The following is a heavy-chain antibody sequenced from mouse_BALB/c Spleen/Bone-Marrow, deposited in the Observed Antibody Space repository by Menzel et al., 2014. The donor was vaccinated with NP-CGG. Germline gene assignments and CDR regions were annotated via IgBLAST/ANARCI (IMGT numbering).Heavy chain of an antibody. CDR1: GFTFSTYG. V-gene: IGHV5-6*01. D-gene: IGHD4-1*01. Sequence: EVQLVESGGDLVKPGGSLKLSCAASGFTFSTYGMSWVRQTPDKRLEWVATINSGGGNTYYLDSVRGRFTISRDNARNTLYLQMRSLRSEDTAMYYCGRRWNWDVRRSFDVWGAGTTVTVSS. J-gene: IGHJ1*01. CDR2: INSGGGNT. CDR3: GRRWNWDVRRSFDV.